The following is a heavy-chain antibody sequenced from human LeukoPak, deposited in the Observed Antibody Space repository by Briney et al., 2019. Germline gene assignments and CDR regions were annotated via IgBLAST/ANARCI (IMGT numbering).Heavy chain of an antibody. CDR3: ARDRAVVVVPAAIDY. V-gene: IGHV1-18*01. CDR2: ISAYNGNT. Sequence: ASVKVSCTASGYTFTSYGISWVRQAPGQGLEWMGWISAYNGNTNYAQKLQGRVTMTTDTSTSTAYMELRSLRSDDTAVYYCARDRAVVVVPAAIDYWGQGTLVTVSS. D-gene: IGHD2-2*01. CDR1: GYTFTSYG. J-gene: IGHJ4*02.